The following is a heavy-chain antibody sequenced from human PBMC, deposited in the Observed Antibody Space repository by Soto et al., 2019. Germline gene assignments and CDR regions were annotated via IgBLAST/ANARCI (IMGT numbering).Heavy chain of an antibody. CDR1: GYTFTSSG. CDR3: ARGPYCSGGSCYFLFDY. CDR2: ISAYNGNT. D-gene: IGHD2-15*01. V-gene: IGHV1-18*01. J-gene: IGHJ4*02. Sequence: ASVKVSCKASGYTFTSSGISWVRQAPGQGLEWMGWISAYNGNTNYVQKLQGRVTMTTDTSTSTAYMELRSLRSDDTAVYYCARGPYCSGGSCYFLFDYSGPGTLLTIYS.